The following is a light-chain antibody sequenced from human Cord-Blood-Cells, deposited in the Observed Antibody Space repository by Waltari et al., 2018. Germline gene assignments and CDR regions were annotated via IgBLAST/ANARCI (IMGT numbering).Light chain of an antibody. CDR3: QQYGPRSLRTPPLP. Sequence: DIQMNQSPSSLSASVGDRVPITCKASQDISHYLNWYQQKPGKAPKLLIYDASNLETGAPSRFSGRGSGTDLTFTISSLQRDDIAICYSQQYGPRSLRTPPLPFGGGTKVEIK. CDR2: DAS. V-gene: IGKV1-33*01. J-gene: IGKJ4*01. CDR1: QDISHY.